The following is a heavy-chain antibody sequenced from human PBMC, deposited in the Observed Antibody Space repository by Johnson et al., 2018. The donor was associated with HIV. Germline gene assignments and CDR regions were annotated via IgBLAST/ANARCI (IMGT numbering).Heavy chain of an antibody. Sequence: VQLVESGGGLVQPGRSLRLSCAASGFTFDDYAMHWVRQAPGKGLEWVPGISWNSGSIGYADSVKGRFTISRDNAKNSLYLQMNSLRAEDTAVYYCARSLGVVGAIGKGAFDIWGQGTMVTVSS. D-gene: IGHD1-26*01. CDR3: ARSLGVVGAIGKGAFDI. CDR2: ISWNSGSI. V-gene: IGHV3-9*01. CDR1: GFTFDDYA. J-gene: IGHJ3*02.